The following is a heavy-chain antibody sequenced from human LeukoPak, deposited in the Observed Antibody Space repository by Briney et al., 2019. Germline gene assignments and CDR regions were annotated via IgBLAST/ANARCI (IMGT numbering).Heavy chain of an antibody. Sequence: GRSLRLSCAASGFTFSSYGMHWVRQAPGKGLEWVAVISYDGSNKYYADSVKGRFTISRDNSKNTLYLQMNSLRAEDTAVYYCAKEADYYDSSGYFDYWGQGTLVTVSS. CDR2: ISYDGSNK. D-gene: IGHD3-22*01. V-gene: IGHV3-30*18. J-gene: IGHJ4*02. CDR1: GFTFSSYG. CDR3: AKEADYYDSSGYFDY.